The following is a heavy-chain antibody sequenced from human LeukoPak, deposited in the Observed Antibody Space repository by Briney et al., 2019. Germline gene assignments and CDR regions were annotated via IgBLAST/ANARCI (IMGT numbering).Heavy chain of an antibody. CDR1: GYTFTGYY. Sequence: ASVKVSRKASGYTFTGYYIHWVRQAPGQGLEWMGWINPDSGGTTYAQKFQGRVTMTRDTSTSTAYMELSSLRSEDTAVYYCARDRIGGITMVRGVIGGMDVWGQGTTVTVSS. D-gene: IGHD3-10*01. V-gene: IGHV1-2*02. CDR2: INPDSGGT. CDR3: ARDRIGGITMVRGVIGGMDV. J-gene: IGHJ6*02.